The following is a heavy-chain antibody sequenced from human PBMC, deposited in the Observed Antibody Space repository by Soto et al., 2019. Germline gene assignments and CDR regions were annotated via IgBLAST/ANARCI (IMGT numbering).Heavy chain of an antibody. Sequence: PGGSLRLSCAASGFTFSSYWMSWVRQAPGKGLEWVANIKQDGSEKYYVDSVKGRFTISRDNAKNSLYLQMNSLRAEDTAVYYCARVGSSWSYYYYYYGMDVWGQGTTVTVSS. CDR2: IKQDGSEK. D-gene: IGHD6-13*01. CDR1: GFTFSSYW. CDR3: ARVGSSWSYYYYYYGMDV. J-gene: IGHJ6*02. V-gene: IGHV3-7*03.